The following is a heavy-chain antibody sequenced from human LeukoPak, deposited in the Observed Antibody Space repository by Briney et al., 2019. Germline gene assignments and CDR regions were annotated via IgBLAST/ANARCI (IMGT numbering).Heavy chain of an antibody. D-gene: IGHD5-18*01. J-gene: IGHJ5*02. V-gene: IGHV1-2*02. Sequence: ASVKVSCKASGYTFTGYYMHWVRQAPGQGLEWMGWINPNSGGTNYAQKFQGRVTMTRDTSISTAYMELSRLRPDDTAVYYCARARYSYGFPNWFDPWGQGTLVTVSS. CDR3: ARARYSYGFPNWFDP. CDR1: GYTFTGYY. CDR2: INPNSGGT.